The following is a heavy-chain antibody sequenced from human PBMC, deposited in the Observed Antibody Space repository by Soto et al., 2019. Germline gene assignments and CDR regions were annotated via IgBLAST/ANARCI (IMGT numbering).Heavy chain of an antibody. Sequence: SETLSLTCTVSGGSISSSSYYWGWIRQPPGKGLEWIGSIYYSGSTYYNPSLKSRVTISVDTSKNQFSLKLSSVTAADTAVYYCAITTYDSCYYYYYYRKDVSGQRTTVTVS. CDR1: GGSISSSSYY. CDR3: AITTYDSCYYYYYYRKDV. V-gene: IGHV4-39*01. D-gene: IGHD3-22*01. J-gene: IGHJ6*02. CDR2: IYYSGST.